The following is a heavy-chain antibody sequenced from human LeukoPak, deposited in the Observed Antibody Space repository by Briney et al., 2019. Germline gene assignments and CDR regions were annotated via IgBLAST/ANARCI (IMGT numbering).Heavy chain of an antibody. D-gene: IGHD2-21*02. J-gene: IGHJ6*03. CDR3: ARAPGGYCGGDCYEGYYYMDV. V-gene: IGHV3-74*01. Sequence: GGSLRLSCAASGFTFSSYWMHWVRQAPGKGLVWVSRINSDGSSTSYADSVKGRFTISRDNAKNTLYLQMNSLRAEDTAVYYCARAPGGYCGGDCYEGYYYMDVWGKGTTVTASS. CDR1: GFTFSSYW. CDR2: INSDGSST.